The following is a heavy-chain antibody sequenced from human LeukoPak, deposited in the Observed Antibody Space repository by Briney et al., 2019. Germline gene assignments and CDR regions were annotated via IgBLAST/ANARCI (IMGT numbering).Heavy chain of an antibody. CDR1: GITFDDYG. J-gene: IGHJ3*02. V-gene: IGHV3-20*04. Sequence: GGPLRLSCGISGITFDDYGENGAPQAPGKGLEWVSNLNWKGKKVDYADPVKGRFTISRDKAKNSPHLQINSLRAEDTAVYYCARVRKQYYYDDSHHRDASDIWGQGTMVIVSS. CDR3: ARVRKQYYYDDSHHRDASDI. D-gene: IGHD3-22*01. CDR2: LNWKGKKV.